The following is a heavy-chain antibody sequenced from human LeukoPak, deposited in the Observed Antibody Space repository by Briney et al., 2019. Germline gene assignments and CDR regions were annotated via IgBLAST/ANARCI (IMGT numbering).Heavy chain of an antibody. J-gene: IGHJ1*01. V-gene: IGHV3-53*01. Sequence: GGSLRLSCEVSGFPVRSRYMTWVRQPPGKGLECVAVIYSGGTTYHIDSVKGRFTISRDISKSTMYLEMNNLRVEDTAIYYCASLEGGPSDGRWGQGTLVIVSS. CDR3: ASLEGGPSDGR. CDR2: IYSGGTT. CDR1: GFPVRSRY. D-gene: IGHD3-3*01.